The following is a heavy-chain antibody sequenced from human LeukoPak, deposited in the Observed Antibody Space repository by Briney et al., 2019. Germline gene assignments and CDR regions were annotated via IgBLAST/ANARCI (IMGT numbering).Heavy chain of an antibody. Sequence: PSETLSLTCTVSGGSISSGDYYWSWIRQPPGTGLEWNGYIYYSGSTYYNPSLKSRVTISVDTSKNQFSLKLSSVTAADTAVYYCARGRHYYGSGSYYNHRRSRFDYWGQGTLVTVSS. J-gene: IGHJ4*02. D-gene: IGHD3-10*01. CDR1: GGSISSGDYY. V-gene: IGHV4-30-4*01. CDR2: IYYSGST. CDR3: ARGRHYYGSGSYYNHRRSRFDY.